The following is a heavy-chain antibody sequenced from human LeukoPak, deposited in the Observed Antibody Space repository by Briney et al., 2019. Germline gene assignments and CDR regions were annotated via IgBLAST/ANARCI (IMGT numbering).Heavy chain of an antibody. Sequence: SETLSLTCTASGDSIRNYYWTWIRQSAGKGLQWIGRINTSGNTNYNPYLKSRVTMSLDTSKNQFSLNLSSVTAADTAVYYCARERLGFRVDVWGKGTTVTVSS. D-gene: IGHD3-10*01. CDR2: INTSGNT. V-gene: IGHV4-4*07. CDR1: GDSIRNYY. J-gene: IGHJ6*04. CDR3: ARERLGFRVDV.